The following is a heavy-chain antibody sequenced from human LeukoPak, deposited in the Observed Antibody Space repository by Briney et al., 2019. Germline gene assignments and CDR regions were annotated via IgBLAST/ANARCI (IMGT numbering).Heavy chain of an antibody. V-gene: IGHV4-4*07. CDR2: IYTSGST. CDR1: GGSISSYY. J-gene: IGHJ4*02. D-gene: IGHD3-22*01. Sequence: KPSETLSLTCTVSGGSISSYYWSWIRQPAGKGLEWIGRIYTSGSTNYNPSLKSRVTMSVDTSKNQFSLKLSSVTAADTAVYYCARTNYYYDSSGYFVYYFDYWGQGTLVTVSS. CDR3: ARTNYYYDSSGYFVYYFDY.